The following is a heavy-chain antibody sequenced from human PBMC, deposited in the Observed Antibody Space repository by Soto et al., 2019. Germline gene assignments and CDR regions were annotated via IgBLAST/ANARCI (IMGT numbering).Heavy chain of an antibody. J-gene: IGHJ3*02. CDR2: ISSSGSTI. CDR3: RTWIQLWSDAFDI. Sequence: GGCMEISCAPSCETFCRCEISWVRQAPGKGLGRVSYISSSGSTIYYADSVKGRFTISRDNAKNTLHLQMNSLRAEDTALYYCRTWIQLWSDAFDICGQGTRVTVSS. CDR1: CETFCRCE. V-gene: IGHV3-48*03. D-gene: IGHD5-18*01.